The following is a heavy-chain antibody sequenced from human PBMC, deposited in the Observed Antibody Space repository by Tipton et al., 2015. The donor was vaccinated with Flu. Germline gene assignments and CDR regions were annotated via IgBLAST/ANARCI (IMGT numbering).Heavy chain of an antibody. Sequence: LRLSCTVSGGSISSYYWSWIRQPPGKGLEWVGYIYYSGSTNYNPSLKSRVTISVDTSKNQFSLKLSSVTAADTAVYYCARVGGSSYYYYGMDVWGQGTTVTVSS. J-gene: IGHJ6*02. CDR1: GGSISSYY. D-gene: IGHD1-26*01. CDR2: IYYSGST. CDR3: ARVGGSSYYYYGMDV. V-gene: IGHV4-59*01.